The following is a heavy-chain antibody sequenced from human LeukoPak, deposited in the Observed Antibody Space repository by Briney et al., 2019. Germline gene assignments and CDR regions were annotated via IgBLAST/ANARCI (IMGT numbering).Heavy chain of an antibody. J-gene: IGHJ4*02. V-gene: IGHV1-8*01. D-gene: IGHD2-15*01. CDR1: GYTLTSYD. CDR2: MNPNSGNT. Sequence: ASVKVSCKASGYTLTSYDINWVRQATGQGLEWMGWMNPNSGNTGYAQKFQGRVTMTRNTSISTAYMELSSLRSEDTAVYYCARAGGYCGRISCPYYFDYWGQGSLVAVSS. CDR3: ARAGGYCGRISCPYYFDY.